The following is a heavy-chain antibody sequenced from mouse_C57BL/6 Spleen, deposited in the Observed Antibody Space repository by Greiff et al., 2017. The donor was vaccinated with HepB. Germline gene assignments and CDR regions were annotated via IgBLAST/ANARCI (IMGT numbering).Heavy chain of an antibody. J-gene: IGHJ4*01. CDR1: GYTFTDYE. CDR2: IDPETGGT. D-gene: IGHD1-1*02. Sequence: VQLQQSGAELVRPGASVTLSCKASGYTFTDYEMHWVKQTPVHGLEWIGAIDPETGGTAYNQKFKGKAILTADKSSSTAYMELRSLTSEDSAVYCCTRWYGGYYAMDYWGQGTSVTVSS. V-gene: IGHV1-15*01. CDR3: TRWYGGYYAMDY.